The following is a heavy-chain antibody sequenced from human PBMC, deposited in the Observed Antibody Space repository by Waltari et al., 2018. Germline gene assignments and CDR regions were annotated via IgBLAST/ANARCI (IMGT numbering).Heavy chain of an antibody. J-gene: IGHJ5*02. CDR3: ARRQLGGPLDP. CDR2: LIPIFGAP. Sequence: QVHLVQSGAEVKKPGSSVKVACKASGGTFGRYAITWVRPAPGQGREWMGGLIPIFGAPKYAQRFQGRVTITADESTSTVYMELSSLKSEDTALYFCARRQLGGPLDPWGQGTLVTVSS. D-gene: IGHD1-1*01. CDR1: GGTFGRYA. V-gene: IGHV1-69*12.